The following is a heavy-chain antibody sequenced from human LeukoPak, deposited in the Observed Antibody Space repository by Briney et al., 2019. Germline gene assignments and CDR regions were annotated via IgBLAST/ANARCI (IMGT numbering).Heavy chain of an antibody. CDR2: IIPILGIA. J-gene: IGHJ4*02. CDR3: ATQDCGGDCYSRLFDY. CDR1: GGTLSSYA. Sequence: ASVKVSCKASGGTLSSYAISWVRQAPGQGLEWMGRIIPILGIANYAQKFQGRVTITADKSTSTAYMELSSLRSEDTAVYYCATQDCGGDCYSRLFDYWGQGTLVTVSS. V-gene: IGHV1-69*04. D-gene: IGHD2-21*02.